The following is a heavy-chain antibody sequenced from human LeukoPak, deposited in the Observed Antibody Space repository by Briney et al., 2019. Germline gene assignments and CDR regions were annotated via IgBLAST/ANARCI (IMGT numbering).Heavy chain of an antibody. CDR2: ISAYNGYT. V-gene: IGHV1-18*01. J-gene: IGHJ4*02. Sequence: ASVKVSCKASGYSFTNYGISWVRQAPGQGLEWMGWISAYNGYTHFAQKFQGRVTMTTDTSTSTAYMELRSLRSDDTAVYYRARGFPPRRNYDSSGYYSYYFDHWGQGTLVTVSS. D-gene: IGHD3-22*01. CDR1: GYSFTNYG. CDR3: ARGFPPRRNYDSSGYYSYYFDH.